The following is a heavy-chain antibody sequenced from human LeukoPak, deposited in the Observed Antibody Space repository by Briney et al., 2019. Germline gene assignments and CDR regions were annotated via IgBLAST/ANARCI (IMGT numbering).Heavy chain of an antibody. CDR2: IHSSGGST. CDR3: ERVNNCYYEGSSGYDSMFVP. Sequence: SVKVSCKASGYIFTSYYMHWLRQAPGQGLEGMGIIHSSGGSTSYAQKFQGRVTMTRDMSTSKVYMEPSSLRSEDTAVCLLERVNNCYYEGSSGYDSMFVPWGQGTLVTASA. D-gene: IGHD3-22*01. V-gene: IGHV1-46*01. CDR1: GYIFTSYY. J-gene: IGHJ5*02.